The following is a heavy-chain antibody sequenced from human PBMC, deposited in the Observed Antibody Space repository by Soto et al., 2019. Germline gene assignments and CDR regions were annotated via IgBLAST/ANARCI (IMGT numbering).Heavy chain of an antibody. J-gene: IGHJ5*02. CDR1: GGTFSSYA. Sequence: QVQLVQSGAEVKKPGSSVKVSCKASGGTFSSYAISWVRQDPGQGLEWMGGVIPIFGTANYAQKFQSRVTITADEATSTAYMELRSLRSEDKAVYYCARALCDGDCVNWFDPWGQGTLVKVFS. V-gene: IGHV1-69*19. D-gene: IGHD2-21*02. CDR2: VIPIFGTA. CDR3: ARALCDGDCVNWFDP.